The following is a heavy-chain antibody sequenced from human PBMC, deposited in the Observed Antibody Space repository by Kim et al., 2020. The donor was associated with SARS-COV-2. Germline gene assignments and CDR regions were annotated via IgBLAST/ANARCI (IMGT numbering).Heavy chain of an antibody. D-gene: IGHD3-10*01. J-gene: IGHJ4*02. Sequence: SETLSLTCTVSGGSISSYYWSWIRQPPGKGLEWIGYIYYSGSTNYNPSLKSRVTISVDTSKNQFSLKLSSVTAADTAVYYCARVSAGGCGEYYFDFWGQGTLVTVSS. CDR3: ARVSAGGCGEYYFDF. CDR1: GGSISSYY. CDR2: IYYSGST. V-gene: IGHV4-59*13.